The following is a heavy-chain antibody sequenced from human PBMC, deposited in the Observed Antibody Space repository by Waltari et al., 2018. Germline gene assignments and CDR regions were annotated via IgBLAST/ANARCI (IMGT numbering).Heavy chain of an antibody. CDR3: AKGSGSYFGDAFDI. Sequence: EVQLVESGGGLVQPGRSLSLSCAASGFTFDDYAMHWVRQAPGKGLEWVSGIRWNSGSIGYADSVKGRFTISRYNAKNSLYLQMNSLRAEDTALYYCAKGSGSYFGDAFDIWGQGTMVTVSS. CDR2: IRWNSGSI. V-gene: IGHV3-9*01. D-gene: IGHD1-26*01. J-gene: IGHJ3*02. CDR1: GFTFDDYA.